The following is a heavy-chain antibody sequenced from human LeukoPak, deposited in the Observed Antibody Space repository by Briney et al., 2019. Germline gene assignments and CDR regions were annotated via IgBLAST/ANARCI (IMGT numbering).Heavy chain of an antibody. V-gene: IGHV1-8*01. D-gene: IGHD2-15*01. CDR3: ARSPASEYCSGGSCYSVFDY. CDR2: MNTNSGNT. J-gene: IGHJ4*02. CDR1: GYTFTSYD. Sequence: ASVKVSCKASGYTFTSYDINWVRQATGQGLEWLGWMNTNSGNTGYAQKFQGRVTMTRNTSISTAYMELSSLRSEDTAVYYCARSPASEYCSGGSCYSVFDYWGQGTLVTVSS.